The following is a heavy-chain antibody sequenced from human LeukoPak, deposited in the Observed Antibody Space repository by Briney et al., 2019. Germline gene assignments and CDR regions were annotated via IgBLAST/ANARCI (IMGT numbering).Heavy chain of an antibody. Sequence: SETLSFTCAVYGGSFSGYYWSWIRQPPGKGLEWIGEINHSGSTNYNPSLKSRVTISVDTSKNQFSLKLSSVTAADTAVYYCAGRCFKRWLQLIHPDNYFDYWGQGTLVTVSS. CDR3: AGRCFKRWLQLIHPDNYFDY. CDR1: GGSFSGYY. V-gene: IGHV4-34*01. D-gene: IGHD5-24*01. CDR2: INHSGST. J-gene: IGHJ4*02.